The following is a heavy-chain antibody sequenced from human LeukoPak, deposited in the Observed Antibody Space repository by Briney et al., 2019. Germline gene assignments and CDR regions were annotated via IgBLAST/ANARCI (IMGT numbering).Heavy chain of an antibody. Sequence: NTSETLSLTCTVSGGSISSGDYYWSWIRQPPGKGLEWIGYIYYSGSTYYNPSLKSRVTISVDTSKNQFSLKLSSVTAADTAVYYCARDDWYSSSWPGAFDIWGQGTMVTVSS. J-gene: IGHJ3*02. CDR3: ARDDWYSSSWPGAFDI. V-gene: IGHV4-30-4*01. D-gene: IGHD6-13*01. CDR2: IYYSGST. CDR1: GGSISSGDYY.